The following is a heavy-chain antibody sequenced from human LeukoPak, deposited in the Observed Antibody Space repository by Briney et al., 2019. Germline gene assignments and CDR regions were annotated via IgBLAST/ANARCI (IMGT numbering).Heavy chain of an antibody. CDR2: ISSSSTYI. D-gene: IGHD3-10*01. Sequence: GGSLRLSCAVSGFSFSNYAMNWVRQAPGKGLEWVSSISSSSTYIYYADSMKGRFTISRDNAKNSLYLQMNSLRAEDTAVYYCARVFYGSGLDYWGQGTLVTVSS. CDR1: GFSFSNYA. CDR3: ARVFYGSGLDY. V-gene: IGHV3-21*01. J-gene: IGHJ4*02.